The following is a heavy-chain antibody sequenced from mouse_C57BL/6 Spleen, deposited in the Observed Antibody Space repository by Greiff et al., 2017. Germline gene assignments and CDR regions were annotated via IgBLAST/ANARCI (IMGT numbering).Heavy chain of an antibody. V-gene: IGHV5-6*01. Sequence: EVMLVESGGDLVKPGGSLKLSCAASGFTFSSYGMSWVRQTPDKRLEWVATISSGGSYTYYPDSVKGRFTISRDNAKNTLYLQRSSLKSEDTAMYYCARHYYGSSDWYFDVWGTGTTVTVSS. CDR3: ARHYYGSSDWYFDV. CDR1: GFTFSSYG. J-gene: IGHJ1*03. CDR2: ISSGGSYT. D-gene: IGHD1-1*01.